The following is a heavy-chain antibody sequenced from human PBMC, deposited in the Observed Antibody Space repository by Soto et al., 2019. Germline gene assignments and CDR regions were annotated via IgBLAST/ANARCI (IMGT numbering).Heavy chain of an antibody. V-gene: IGHV3-33*01. J-gene: IGHJ3*02. CDR1: GFTFSSYG. CDR3: ARDRILEWFSANDAFDI. Sequence: GGSLRLSCAASGFTFSSYGMHWVRQAPGKGLEWVAVIWYDGSNKYFEDSVKGRFTISRDNSKNTLYLQMNSLRAEDTAVNYCARDRILEWFSANDAFDIWGQGTMVTVSS. D-gene: IGHD3-3*01. CDR2: IWYDGSNK.